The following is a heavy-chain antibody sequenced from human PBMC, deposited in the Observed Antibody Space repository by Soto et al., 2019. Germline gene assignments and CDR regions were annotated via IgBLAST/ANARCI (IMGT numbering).Heavy chain of an antibody. CDR3: ARASHDSSGYYYTDY. CDR2: IFYSGST. D-gene: IGHD3-22*01. V-gene: IGHV4-31*03. CDR1: GGSIRSVGYY. Sequence: SETLSLTCTVSGGSIRSVGYYWSWIRQHPGKGLEWFGYIFYSGSTYYNPSLKSRVTISVDTSKNQFSLKLSSVTAADTAVYYCARASHDSSGYYYTDYWGQGTLVTVSS. J-gene: IGHJ4*02.